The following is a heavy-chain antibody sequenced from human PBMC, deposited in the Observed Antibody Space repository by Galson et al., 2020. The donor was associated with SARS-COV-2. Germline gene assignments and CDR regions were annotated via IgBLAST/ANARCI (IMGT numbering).Heavy chain of an antibody. CDR2: ISSSSSYI. Sequence: GGSLRLSCAASGFTFSSYSMNWVRQAPGKGLEWVSSISSSSSYIYHADSVKGRFTISRDNAKNSLYLQMNSLRAEDTAVYYCARVVPAAIWGQGTLVTVSS. D-gene: IGHD2-2*01. CDR1: GFTFSSYS. V-gene: IGHV3-21*01. CDR3: ARVVPAAI. J-gene: IGHJ4*02.